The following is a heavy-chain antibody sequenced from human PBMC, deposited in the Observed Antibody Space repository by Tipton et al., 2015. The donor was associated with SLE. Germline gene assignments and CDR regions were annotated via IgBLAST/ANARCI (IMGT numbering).Heavy chain of an antibody. V-gene: IGHV1-69*04. CDR2: IIPILGIA. CDR3: ARDPEEVRTAAFDI. Sequence: QSGAEVKKPGSSVKVSCKASGGTFSSYAISWVRQAPGQGLEWMGGIIPILGIANYAQKFQCRVTITADKSTSTAYMELSSLRSEDTAVYYCARDPEEVRTAAFDIWGQGTMVTVSS. D-gene: IGHD1-1*01. CDR1: GGTFSSYA. J-gene: IGHJ3*02.